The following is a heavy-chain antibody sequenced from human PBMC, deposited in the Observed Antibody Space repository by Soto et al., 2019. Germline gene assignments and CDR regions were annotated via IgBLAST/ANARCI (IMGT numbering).Heavy chain of an antibody. Sequence: HPGGSLRLSCVASGFTFSDHFMDWLRQAPGKGLEWVGRARNKANGYTTSHAASVRGRFTISRDDSKNSLYLQMNSLKTEDTAVYFCARLMGTSFDLWGQGTLVTVSS. CDR2: ARNKANGYTT. CDR3: ARLMGTSFDL. J-gene: IGHJ4*02. V-gene: IGHV3-72*01. CDR1: GFTFSDHF. D-gene: IGHD2-8*01.